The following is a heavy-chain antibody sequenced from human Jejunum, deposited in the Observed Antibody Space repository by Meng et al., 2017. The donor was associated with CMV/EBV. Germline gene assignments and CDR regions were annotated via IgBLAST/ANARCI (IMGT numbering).Heavy chain of an antibody. CDR3: ARDKDAFDI. CDR1: GDSVSSKSAG. CDR2: TYYRSKWYN. J-gene: IGHJ3*02. V-gene: IGHV6-1*01. Sequence: ISGDSVSSKSAGWNWIRQSTSRGIEWLGRTYYRSKWYNDYAVAVKSRITINPDTSKNQFSLQLNSVTPEDTAVYYCARDKDAFDIWGQGTMVTVSS.